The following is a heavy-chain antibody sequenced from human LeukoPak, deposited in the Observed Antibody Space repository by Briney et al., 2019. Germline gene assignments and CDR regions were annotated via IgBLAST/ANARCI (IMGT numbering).Heavy chain of an antibody. Sequence: PSETLSLTCAVYGGSFSGYYWSWIRQPPGKGLEWIGEITHSENTDYNPSLKSRVTILVDTSKKQFSLKLTSVTAADTAVYYCARTAGTDYGDYVGCWGQGSLVTVSS. J-gene: IGHJ4*02. CDR3: ARTAGTDYGDYVGC. CDR1: GGSFSGYY. V-gene: IGHV4-34*01. CDR2: ITHSENT. D-gene: IGHD4-17*01.